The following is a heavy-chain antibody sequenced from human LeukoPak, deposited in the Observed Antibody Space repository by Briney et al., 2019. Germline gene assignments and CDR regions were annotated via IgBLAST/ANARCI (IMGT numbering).Heavy chain of an antibody. Sequence: GASVKVSCKASGCTFTSYDINWLRQATGQGLEWMGWMNPNSGNTGYAQKFQGRVTMTRNTSISTAYMELSSLRSEDTAVYYCARGPHPYGGNFFNYYYMDVWGKGTTVTVSS. CDR3: ARGPHPYGGNFFNYYYMDV. J-gene: IGHJ6*03. V-gene: IGHV1-8*01. D-gene: IGHD4-23*01. CDR1: GCTFTSYD. CDR2: MNPNSGNT.